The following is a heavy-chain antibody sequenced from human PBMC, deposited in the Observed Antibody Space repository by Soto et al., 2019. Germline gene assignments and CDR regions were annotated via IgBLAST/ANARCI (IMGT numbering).Heavy chain of an antibody. CDR2: IIPILGIA. CDR1: GGTFSSYT. Sequence: QVQLVQSGAEVKKPGSSVKVSCKASGGTFSSYTISWVRQAPGQGLEWMGRIIPILGIANYAQKFQGRVTITEDKSTSTAYMELSSLRSDDTAVYYCAGGIRLTRPDYYFDYWGQGTLVTVSS. V-gene: IGHV1-69*02. D-gene: IGHD5-12*01. J-gene: IGHJ4*02. CDR3: AGGIRLTRPDYYFDY.